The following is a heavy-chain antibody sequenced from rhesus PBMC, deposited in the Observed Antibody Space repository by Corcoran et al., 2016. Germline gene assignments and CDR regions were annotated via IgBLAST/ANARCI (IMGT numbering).Heavy chain of an antibody. V-gene: IGHV4-122*02. CDR1: GGSISSGYYY. Sequence: QVQLQESGPGLVKPSETLSLTCAVSGGSISSGYYYWSWIRQPPGKGMEWIGDITDSGHTSYNPSLKSRVTISRDTSKNQFSLKLGSVTAADTAVYYCARYSPGDYWGQGVLVTVSS. J-gene: IGHJ4*01. CDR2: ITDSGHT. CDR3: ARYSPGDY.